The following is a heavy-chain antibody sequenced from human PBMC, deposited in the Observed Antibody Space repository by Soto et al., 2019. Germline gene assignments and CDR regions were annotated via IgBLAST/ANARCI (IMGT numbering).Heavy chain of an antibody. CDR1: GGSISSSSYY. J-gene: IGHJ4*02. Sequence: QLQLQESGPGLVKPSETLSLTCTVSGGSISSSSYYWGWIRQPPGKGLEWIGSIYYSGSTYYNPSLKSRVTISVDTAKTQFCLKLSSVTAADTAVYYCARQIEVPAAIRTFDYWGQGTLVTVSS. CDR2: IYYSGST. V-gene: IGHV4-39*01. D-gene: IGHD2-2*01. CDR3: ARQIEVPAAIRTFDY.